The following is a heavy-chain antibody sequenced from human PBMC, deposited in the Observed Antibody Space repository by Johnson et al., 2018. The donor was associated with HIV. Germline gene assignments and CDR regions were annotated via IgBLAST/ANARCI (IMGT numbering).Heavy chain of an antibody. CDR3: AKDNLRRTGGGDAFDI. J-gene: IGHJ3*02. CDR1: GLIFSNFA. CDR2: ISYDGENK. Sequence: QVQLVESGGGVVQPGRSLRLSCAGSGLIFSNFAMHWVRQAPGKGLEWVAVISYDGENKYYADSVKGRVTISRDNSNNTLYLQMNSLRAEDTAVYYCAKDNLRRTGGGDAFDIWGQGTRVTVAS. V-gene: IGHV3-30-3*02. D-gene: IGHD1-14*01.